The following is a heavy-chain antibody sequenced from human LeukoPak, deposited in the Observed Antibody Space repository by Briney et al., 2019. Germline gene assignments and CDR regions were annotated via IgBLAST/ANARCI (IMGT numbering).Heavy chain of an antibody. D-gene: IGHD6-6*01. V-gene: IGHV3-21*01. J-gene: IGHJ4*02. CDR2: ISSSSSYI. CDR1: GFTFSSYS. Sequence: GGSLRLSCAASGFTFSSYSMNWVRQAPGKGLEWVSSISSSSSYIYYADSVKGRFTISRDNAKNSLYLQMNSLRAEDTAVYYCASEYSSSSGLDYWGQGTLFTVSS. CDR3: ASEYSSSSGLDY.